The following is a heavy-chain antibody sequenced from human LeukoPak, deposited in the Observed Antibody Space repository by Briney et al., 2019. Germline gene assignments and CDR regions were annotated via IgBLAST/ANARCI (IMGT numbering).Heavy chain of an antibody. CDR2: ISYEGSNK. CDR1: AFTFSSYG. D-gene: IGHD6-19*01. V-gene: IGHV3-30*18. J-gene: IGHJ4*02. Sequence: HPRRSLRLSCAASAFTFSSYGIHWGRQAPGKGLEWVAVISYEGSNKYYAESVKGRFPISRDNSQSTLNLPMNSLSAEDTPVYYWTKDRPPVIYSSGWCHFDYWGQGTLVTVSS. CDR3: TKDRPPVIYSSGWCHFDY.